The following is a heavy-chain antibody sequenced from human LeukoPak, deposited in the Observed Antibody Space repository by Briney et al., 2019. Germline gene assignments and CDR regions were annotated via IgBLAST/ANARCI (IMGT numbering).Heavy chain of an antibody. CDR1: GYSFTSYW. D-gene: IGHD3-10*01. V-gene: IGHV5-51*01. CDR3: ARHIETPPTMVRGVIIRAYYYYYMDV. Sequence: GESLKISCKGSGYSFTSYWIGWVRQMPGKGLEWMGIIYPGDSDTRYSPSFQGQVTISADKSISTAYLQWSSLKASDTAMYYCARHIETPPTMVRGVIIRAYYYYYMDVWGKGTTVTVSS. J-gene: IGHJ6*03. CDR2: IYPGDSDT.